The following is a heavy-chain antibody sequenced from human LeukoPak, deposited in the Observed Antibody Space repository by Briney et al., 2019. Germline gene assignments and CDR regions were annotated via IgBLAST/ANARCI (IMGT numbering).Heavy chain of an antibody. V-gene: IGHV3-30*18. J-gene: IGHJ4*02. CDR3: AKGKYRLSPFDY. Sequence: PGGSLRLSCAASGFTFSSYGMHWVRQAPGKGLEWVAVISYDGSNKYYADSVKGRFTISRDNSKNTLYLQMNSLRAEDTAVYYCAKGKYRLSPFDYWGQGTLVTVSS. D-gene: IGHD2-2*01. CDR2: ISYDGSNK. CDR1: GFTFSSYG.